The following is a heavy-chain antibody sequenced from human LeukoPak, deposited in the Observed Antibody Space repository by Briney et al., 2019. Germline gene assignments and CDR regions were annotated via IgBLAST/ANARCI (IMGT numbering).Heavy chain of an antibody. J-gene: IGHJ2*01. CDR1: EFKFDDYA. D-gene: IGHD2-15*01. CDR3: VRSVVVVAATPTHFDL. CDR2: ISWSSGHM. Sequence: PGGSLRLSCAAAEFKFDDYAMHWVRQGPGKGPEWVSGISWSSGHMEYADSVKGRFTISRDNARNSLYLQMDGLRREDTALYYCVRSVVVVAATPTHFDLWGRGTLVTVSS. V-gene: IGHV3-9*01.